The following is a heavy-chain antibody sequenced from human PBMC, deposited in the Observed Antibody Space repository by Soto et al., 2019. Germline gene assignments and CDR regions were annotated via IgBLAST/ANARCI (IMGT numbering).Heavy chain of an antibody. Sequence: GGSLRLSCAASGFTFSSYSMNWVRQAPGKGLEWVSSISSSSSYIYYADSVKGRFTISRDNAKNSLYLQMNSLRAEDTAVYYCAKDPDYGDYGTNAFDIWGQGTMVTVSS. V-gene: IGHV3-21*01. CDR1: GFTFSSYS. J-gene: IGHJ3*02. CDR3: AKDPDYGDYGTNAFDI. D-gene: IGHD4-17*01. CDR2: ISSSSSYI.